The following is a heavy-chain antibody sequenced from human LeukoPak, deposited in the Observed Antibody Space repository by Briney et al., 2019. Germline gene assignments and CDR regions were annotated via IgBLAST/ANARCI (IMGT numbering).Heavy chain of an antibody. Sequence: PGGSLRLSCAASGFTFSIYWMSWVRQAPGKGLEWVAKIKQDGSEKYSVDSVKGRFTISRDNAKNSLYLQMNNLRAEDTAVYYCARDRGYSSFDYWGQGTLVTVSS. D-gene: IGHD6-19*01. J-gene: IGHJ4*02. V-gene: IGHV3-7*01. CDR1: GFTFSIYW. CDR3: ARDRGYSSFDY. CDR2: IKQDGSEK.